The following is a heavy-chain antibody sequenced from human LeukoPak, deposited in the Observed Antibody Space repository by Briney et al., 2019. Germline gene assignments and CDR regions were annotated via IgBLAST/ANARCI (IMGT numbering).Heavy chain of an antibody. CDR2: ISYDGSNK. J-gene: IGHJ4*02. D-gene: IGHD6-19*01. Sequence: PGRSLRLSCAASGFAFSSYAMHWVRQAPGKGLEWVAVISYDGSNKYYADSVKGRFTISRDNSKNTLYLQMNSLRAEDTAVYYCARDQRGSIAVALDYWGQGTLVTVSS. V-gene: IGHV3-30-3*01. CDR3: ARDQRGSIAVALDY. CDR1: GFAFSSYA.